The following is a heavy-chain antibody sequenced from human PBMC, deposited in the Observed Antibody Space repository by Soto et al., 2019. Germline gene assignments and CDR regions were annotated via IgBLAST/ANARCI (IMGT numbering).Heavy chain of an antibody. D-gene: IGHD3-22*01. V-gene: IGHV1-3*01. CDR2: INAGNGNT. Sequence: ASVKVSCKASGYTFTSYAMHWVRQAPGQRLEWMGWINAGNGNTKYSQKFQGRVTITRDASTSTAYMELSSLRSEDTAVYYCARGPKVFYDSSGPTPFDYWGQGTLVTVSS. CDR3: ARGPKVFYDSSGPTPFDY. J-gene: IGHJ4*02. CDR1: GYTFTSYA.